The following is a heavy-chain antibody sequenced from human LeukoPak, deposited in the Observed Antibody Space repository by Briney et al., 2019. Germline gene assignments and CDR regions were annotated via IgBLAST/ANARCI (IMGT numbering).Heavy chain of an antibody. D-gene: IGHD3-22*01. CDR1: EFTFSSYA. J-gene: IGHJ4*02. CDR3: ARSYYYDSSGYLGDY. Sequence: PGGSLRLSCAASEFTFSSYAMHWVRQAPGKGLEWVAVISYDGSNKYYADSVKGRFTISRDNSKNTLYLQMNSLRAEDTAVYYCARSYYYDSSGYLGDYWGQGTLVTVSS. V-gene: IGHV3-30-3*01. CDR2: ISYDGSNK.